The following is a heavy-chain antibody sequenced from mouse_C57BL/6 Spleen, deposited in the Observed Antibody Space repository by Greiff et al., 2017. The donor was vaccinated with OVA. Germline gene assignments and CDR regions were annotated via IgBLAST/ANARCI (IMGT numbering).Heavy chain of an antibody. J-gene: IGHJ2*01. Sequence: VQLQESGPELVKPGASVKISCKASGYTFTDYYINWVKQRPGQGLEWIGWIFPGSGSTYYNEKFKGKATLTVDKSSSTAYMLLSGLTSEDSAVYFCARFTDYYDYWGQGTTLTVSS. CDR2: IFPGSGST. D-gene: IGHD1-1*01. CDR3: ARFTDYYDY. CDR1: GYTFTDYY. V-gene: IGHV1-75*01.